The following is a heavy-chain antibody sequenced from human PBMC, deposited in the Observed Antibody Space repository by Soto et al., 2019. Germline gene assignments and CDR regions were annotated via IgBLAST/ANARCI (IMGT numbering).Heavy chain of an antibody. D-gene: IGHD1-1*01. CDR3: ARTTGTTDYYYYMDV. Sequence: VSCKASGGTFSSYTISWVRQAPGQGLEWMGRIIPILGIANYAQKFQGRVTITADKSTSTAYMELSSLRSEDTAVYYCARTTGTTDYYYYMDVWGKGTTVTVSS. CDR2: IIPILGIA. CDR1: GGTFSSYT. V-gene: IGHV1-69*02. J-gene: IGHJ6*03.